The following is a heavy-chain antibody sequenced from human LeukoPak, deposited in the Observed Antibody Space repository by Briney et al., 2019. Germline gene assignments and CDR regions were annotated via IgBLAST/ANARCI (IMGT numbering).Heavy chain of an antibody. V-gene: IGHV4-39*07. CDR1: GGSISSSSYY. CDR2: IYYSGST. J-gene: IGHJ6*03. Sequence: SETLSLTFTVSGGSISSSSYYWGWIRQPPGKGLEWIGSIYYSGSTYYNPSLKSRVTISVDTSKNQFSLKLSSVTAADTAVYYCAAYCSSTSCYVRYYYMDVWGKGTTVTVSS. CDR3: AAYCSSTSCYVRYYYMDV. D-gene: IGHD2-2*01.